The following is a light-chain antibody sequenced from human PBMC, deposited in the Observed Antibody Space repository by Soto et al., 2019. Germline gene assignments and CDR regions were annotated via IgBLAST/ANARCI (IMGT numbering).Light chain of an antibody. J-gene: IGKJ5*01. Sequence: DIQMTQSPSSLSASVGDRVTITCRASQSISRNLNWYQHKPGKAPKLLIYAASSLQNGVPSRFSGGGSGTDFSLSFCSLRPVVFGVCCCRLRCVTASITFGQGTRLEIK. CDR1: QSISRN. CDR2: AAS. V-gene: IGKV1-39*01. CDR3: RLRCVTASIT.